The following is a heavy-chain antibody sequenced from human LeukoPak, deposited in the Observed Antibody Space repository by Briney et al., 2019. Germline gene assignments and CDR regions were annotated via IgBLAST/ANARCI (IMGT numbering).Heavy chain of an antibody. Sequence: GGSLRLSCAASGFTFSSYAMSWFRQAPGKGLEWVSAISGSGGSTYYADSVKGRFTISRDTSKNTLYLQMNSLRVEDTAIYYCAKEGDSGGYYVLYYFDSWGQGTLITVSS. D-gene: IGHD3-22*01. V-gene: IGHV3-23*01. CDR2: ISGSGGST. J-gene: IGHJ4*02. CDR3: AKEGDSGGYYVLYYFDS. CDR1: GFTFSSYA.